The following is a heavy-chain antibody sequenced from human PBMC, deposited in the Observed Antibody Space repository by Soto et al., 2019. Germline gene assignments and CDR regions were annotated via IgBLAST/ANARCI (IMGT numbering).Heavy chain of an antibody. Sequence: SETLSLTCTVSGGSIRSYYWSWIRQPPGKGLEWIGYIYYSGSTNYNPSLKSRVTISLDTSKNQFSLKLSSVTAADTAVYYCAATPGYWGHGTLVTVSS. CDR2: IYYSGST. D-gene: IGHD2-15*01. V-gene: IGHV4-59*01. J-gene: IGHJ4*01. CDR3: AATPGY. CDR1: GGSIRSYY.